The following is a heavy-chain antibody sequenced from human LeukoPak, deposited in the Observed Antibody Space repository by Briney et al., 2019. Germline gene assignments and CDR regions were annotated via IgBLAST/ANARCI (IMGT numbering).Heavy chain of an antibody. D-gene: IGHD3-3*01. CDR2: MNPNSGNT. J-gene: IGHJ5*02. V-gene: IGHV1-8*01. CDR3: ARVRGDYDFWSGSNWFDP. CDR1: GYTFTSYD. Sequence: GASVKVSCKASGYTFTSYDINWVRQATGQGLESMGWMNPNSGNTGYAQKLQGRVTMTRNTSISTAYMELSSLRSEDTAVYYCARVRGDYDFWSGSNWFDPWGQGTLVTVSS.